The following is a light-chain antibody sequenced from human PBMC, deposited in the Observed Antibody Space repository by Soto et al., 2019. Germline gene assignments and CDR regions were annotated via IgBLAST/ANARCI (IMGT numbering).Light chain of an antibody. CDR1: QSVSSY. CDR2: DAS. Sequence: EIVLTQSPATLSLSPGERATLSCRASQSVSSYLAWYQQKPGQAPRLLIYDASNRATGIPARFSGSGSGTDFPHTISSLEPEDFAIYYYQQRSHWPPVTFGGGTKVEIK. CDR3: QQRSHWPPVT. J-gene: IGKJ4*01. V-gene: IGKV3-11*01.